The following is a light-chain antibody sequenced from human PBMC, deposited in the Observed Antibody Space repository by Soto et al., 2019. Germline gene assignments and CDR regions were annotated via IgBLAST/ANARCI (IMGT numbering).Light chain of an antibody. CDR1: QSISSTY. CDR2: GAS. V-gene: IGKV3-20*01. Sequence: EIVLTQSPGTLSLSPGERATLSCRASQSISSTYLAWYQQKPGQAPRLLIYGASSRATGIPDRFSGSGSGTDFTLTISRLEPADFAVYYCQHYGSLVLTFGVGTKVEIK. CDR3: QHYGSLVLT. J-gene: IGKJ4*01.